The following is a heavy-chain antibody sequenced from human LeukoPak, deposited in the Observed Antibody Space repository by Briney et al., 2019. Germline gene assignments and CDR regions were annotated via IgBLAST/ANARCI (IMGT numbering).Heavy chain of an antibody. CDR3: ATAYDSSGYYPLGY. CDR2: IYPGDSDT. V-gene: IGHV5-51*01. D-gene: IGHD3-22*01. Sequence: HGESLKISCKGSGYRFTSYWIGWVRQMPGKGLEWMGIIYPGDSDTRHSPSFQGQVTISADKSISTAYLQWSSLKASDTAMYYCATAYDSSGYYPLGYWGQGTLVTVSS. J-gene: IGHJ4*02. CDR1: GYRFTSYW.